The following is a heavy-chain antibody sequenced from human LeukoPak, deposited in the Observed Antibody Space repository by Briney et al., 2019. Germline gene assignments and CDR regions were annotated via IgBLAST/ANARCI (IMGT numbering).Heavy chain of an antibody. CDR3: VRFRRDGYNFNWYFDL. D-gene: IGHD5-24*01. J-gene: IGHJ2*01. CDR2: MYNRGST. CDR1: GDSISNYY. V-gene: IGHV4-59*01. Sequence: PSETLSLTCTVSGDSISNYYWSWIRQSPGKELEWIGYMYNRGSTIYNPSLKSRVTISTDTSKNQFSLRLTSVTAADTAVYYCVRFRRDGYNFNWYFDLWGRGTLVTVSS.